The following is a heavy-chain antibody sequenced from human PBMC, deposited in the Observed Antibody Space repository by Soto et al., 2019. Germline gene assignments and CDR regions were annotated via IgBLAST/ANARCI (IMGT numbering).Heavy chain of an antibody. J-gene: IGHJ4*02. CDR2: ISDDGGNE. V-gene: IGHV3-30*18. CDR1: GFTFSSYG. CDR3: AKDRYSGTYPTDFDY. D-gene: IGHD1-26*01. Sequence: WWSLRLSCAGSGFTFSSYGVHWVRQAPGKGLEWVALISDDGGNEKYTESVKDRFTISRDDSHNVAYLQMSSLRTEDTAMYYCAKDRYSGTYPTDFDYWGQGSLVTVSS.